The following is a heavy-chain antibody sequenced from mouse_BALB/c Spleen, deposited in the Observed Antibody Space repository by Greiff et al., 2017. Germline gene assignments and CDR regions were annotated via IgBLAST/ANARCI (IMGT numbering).Heavy chain of an antibody. CDR1: GYSITSDYA. V-gene: IGHV3-2*02. D-gene: IGHD2-2*01. J-gene: IGHJ2*01. CDR3: ARDYYGSHFDY. Sequence: EVQLQQSGPGLVKPSQSLSLTCTVTGYSITSDYAWNWIRQFPGNKLEWMGYISYSGSTSYNPSLKSRISITRDTSKNQFFLQLNSVTTEDTATYYCARDYYGSHFDYWGQGTTLTVSS. CDR2: ISYSGST.